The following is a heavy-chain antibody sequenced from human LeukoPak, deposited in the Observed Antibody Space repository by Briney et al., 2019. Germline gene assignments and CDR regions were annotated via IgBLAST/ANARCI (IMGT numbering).Heavy chain of an antibody. D-gene: IGHD2-2*01. Sequence: SETLSLTCTVSGGSISSGSYYWSWIRQPAGTGLEWIGRIYSSGSTNYNPSLKSRVTISVHTSKNQFSLKLSSVTAADTAVYYCAREIVVVPAAIWFDPWGQGTLVTVSS. V-gene: IGHV4-61*02. CDR1: GGSISSGSYY. CDR3: AREIVVVPAAIWFDP. CDR2: IYSSGST. J-gene: IGHJ5*02.